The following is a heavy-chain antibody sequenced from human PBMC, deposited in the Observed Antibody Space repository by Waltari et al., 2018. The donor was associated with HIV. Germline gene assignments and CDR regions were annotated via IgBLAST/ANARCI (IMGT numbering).Heavy chain of an antibody. CDR2: IWYDGTNK. J-gene: IGHJ6*02. D-gene: IGHD2-15*01. CDR3: ARDRSEGGGYYYYGLDV. Sequence: QVPLVESGGGVVEPGRLLGPPWAASGFTFSRYGMHWVRQAPGKGLEWVAVIWYDGTNKYYADSVKGRFTISRDNSKNTLYLQMNSLRAEDTAVYYCARDRSEGGGYYYYGLDVWGQGTTVTVSS. CDR1: GFTFSRYG. V-gene: IGHV3-33*01.